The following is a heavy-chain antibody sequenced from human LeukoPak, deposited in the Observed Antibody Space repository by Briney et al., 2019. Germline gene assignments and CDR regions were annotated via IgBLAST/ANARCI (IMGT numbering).Heavy chain of an antibody. D-gene: IGHD6-19*01. Sequence: ASVKVSCKASGYTFTSYAISWVRQAPGQGLEWMGGIIPIFGTANYAQKFQGRVTITADKSTSTAYMELSSLRSEDTAVYYCAISSHPNPKQWLALGDYWGQGTLVTVSS. V-gene: IGHV1-69*06. CDR2: IIPIFGTA. CDR1: GYTFTSYA. J-gene: IGHJ4*02. CDR3: AISSHPNPKQWLALGDY.